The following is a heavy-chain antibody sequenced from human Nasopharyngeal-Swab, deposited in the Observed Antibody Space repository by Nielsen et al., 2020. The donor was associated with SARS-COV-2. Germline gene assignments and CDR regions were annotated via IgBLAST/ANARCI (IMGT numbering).Heavy chain of an antibody. V-gene: IGHV5-51*01. Sequence: GGSLRLSCKGSGSSFTSYWIGWVRQMPGKGLEWMGIIYPGDSDTRYSPSFQGQVTISADKSISTAYLQWSSLKASDTAMYYCARHMPNWYFDLWGRGTLVTVSS. J-gene: IGHJ2*01. CDR2: IYPGDSDT. D-gene: IGHD2-2*01. CDR3: ARHMPNWYFDL. CDR1: GSSFTSYW.